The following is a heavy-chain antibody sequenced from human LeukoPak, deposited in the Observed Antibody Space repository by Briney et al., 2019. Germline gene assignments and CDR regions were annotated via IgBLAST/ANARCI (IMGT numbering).Heavy chain of an antibody. V-gene: IGHV1-2*02. CDR3: ARDLPEEYQLQHTQFDY. CDR1: VYTCTDYH. CDR2: INPYNGGT. D-gene: IGHD2-2*01. J-gene: IGHJ4*02. Sequence: ASVTVSFKSSVYTCTDYHMHWVRQAPGQGLEWMGWINPYNGGTNYAQKFQDRLTINRDTSINTPYMQLSRLRSDDTAVYSCARDLPEEYQLQHTQFDYWGQGTLVTVSS.